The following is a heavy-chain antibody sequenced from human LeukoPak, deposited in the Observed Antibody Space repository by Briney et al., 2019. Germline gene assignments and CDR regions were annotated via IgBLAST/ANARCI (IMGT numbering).Heavy chain of an antibody. D-gene: IGHD3-9*01. V-gene: IGHV4-59*01. Sequence: SETLSLTCTVSGGPISSYHWSWIRRPPGKGLEWIGYIYYSGSTNYNPSLKSRVTISVDTSKNQFSLKLSSVTAADTAVYYCARVSDMGQVAWFDPWGQGTLVTVSS. CDR2: IYYSGST. CDR1: GGPISSYH. J-gene: IGHJ5*02. CDR3: ARVSDMGQVAWFDP.